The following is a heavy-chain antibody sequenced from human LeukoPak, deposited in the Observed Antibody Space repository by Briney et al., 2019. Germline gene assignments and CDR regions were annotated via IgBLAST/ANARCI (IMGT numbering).Heavy chain of an antibody. CDR1: GFSFRNYW. CDR3: ARDGGLHTNFDY. CDR2: TKPDGSAE. V-gene: IGHV3-7*01. J-gene: IGHJ4*02. Sequence: GGSLRLSFAASGFSFRNYWMGWVRQAPGKGLEWVANTKPDGSAEYYADSVRGRFTASRDNANNLLYLQMNRLRAEDTAVYYCARDGGLHTNFDYWGQGTLLTVSS. D-gene: IGHD2-15*01.